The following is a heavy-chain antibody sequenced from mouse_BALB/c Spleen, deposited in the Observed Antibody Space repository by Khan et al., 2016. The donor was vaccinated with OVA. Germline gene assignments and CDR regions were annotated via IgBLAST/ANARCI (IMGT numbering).Heavy chain of an antibody. Sequence: EVQLQESGPELVKPGTSVKVSCKTSGYSFTDYNMFWVKQSLGKSLEWIGYIAPYNGGTNYNQKFMGKATLTVDKSSSTAFMHLNSLTSEDSAVYYCALIYHYGSGFDYWGQGTILTVSS. J-gene: IGHJ2*01. V-gene: IGHV1S135*01. CDR2: IAPYNGGT. D-gene: IGHD1-1*01. CDR3: ALIYHYGSGFDY. CDR1: GYSFTDYN.